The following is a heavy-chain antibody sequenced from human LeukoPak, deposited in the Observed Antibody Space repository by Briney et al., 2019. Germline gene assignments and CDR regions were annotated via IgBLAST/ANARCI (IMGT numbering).Heavy chain of an antibody. CDR3: ASGSGPFDPFDY. J-gene: IGHJ4*02. CDR1: GYTFTSYA. Sequence: ASVKVSCKASGYTFTSYAMHWVRQAPGQRLEWMGWINAGNGNTKYSQKFQGRVTITRDTSASTAYMELRSLRSDDTAVYYCASGSGPFDPFDYWGQGTLVTVSS. CDR2: INAGNGNT. D-gene: IGHD3-10*01. V-gene: IGHV1-3*01.